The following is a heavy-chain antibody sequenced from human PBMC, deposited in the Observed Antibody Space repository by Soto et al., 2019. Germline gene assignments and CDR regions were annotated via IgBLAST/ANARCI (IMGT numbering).Heavy chain of an antibody. CDR1: GFSFNTTGVG. CDR2: IYWDDDK. Sequence: QITLKESGPTLVKPTQTLTLTCTFSGFSFNTTGVGVGWIRQPPGRPLEWLTIIYWDDDKRYSPSLKSRLTITTDTSKDQLGLTLTNMDPVDTGTYFCAHRAVLCSGGTCYSHPFDSWGQGTLVTVSS. J-gene: IGHJ4*02. D-gene: IGHD2-15*01. CDR3: AHRAVLCSGGTCYSHPFDS. V-gene: IGHV2-5*02.